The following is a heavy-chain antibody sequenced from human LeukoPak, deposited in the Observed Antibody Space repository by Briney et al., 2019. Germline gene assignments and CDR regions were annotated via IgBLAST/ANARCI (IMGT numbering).Heavy chain of an antibody. J-gene: IGHJ4*01. CDR2: IDSYNDNT. D-gene: IGHD1-7*01. Sequence: ASVKVSCKASGYTFTSYGINWVRQAPGQGPEWMGWIDSYNDNTNYAQRLQGRVTMTTDTSTNTAYMELRSLTSDDTAVYYCARMSNWNYQGFDSWGHGTLVTVSS. V-gene: IGHV1-18*01. CDR3: ARMSNWNYQGFDS. CDR1: GYTFTSYG.